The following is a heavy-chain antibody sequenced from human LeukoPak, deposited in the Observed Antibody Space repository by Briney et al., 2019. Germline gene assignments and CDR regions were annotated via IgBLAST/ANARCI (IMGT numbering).Heavy chain of an antibody. Sequence: GASVKVSCKASGYTFTSYYMHWVRQAPGQGLEWMGIINPSGGSTSYAQKFQGRVTMTRDMSTSTVFMELSSLRSEDTAVYYCARTPNSYYGSTSWFDPWGQGTLVTVSS. D-gene: IGHD3-10*01. CDR2: INPSGGST. CDR1: GYTFTSYY. V-gene: IGHV1-46*01. J-gene: IGHJ5*02. CDR3: ARTPNSYYGSTSWFDP.